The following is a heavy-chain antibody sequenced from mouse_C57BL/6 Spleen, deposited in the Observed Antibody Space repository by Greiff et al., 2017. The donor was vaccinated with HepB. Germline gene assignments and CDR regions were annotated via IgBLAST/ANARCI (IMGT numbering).Heavy chain of an antibody. J-gene: IGHJ1*03. CDR3: ARAPIYYYGSSYGYFDV. D-gene: IGHD1-1*01. CDR1: GFTFSSYA. V-gene: IGHV5-4*01. CDR2: ISDGGSYT. Sequence: EVQGVESGGGLVKPGGSLKLSCAASGFTFSSYAMSWVRQTPEKRLEWVATISDGGSYTYYPDNVKGRFTISRDNAKNNLYLQMSHLKSEDTAMYYCARAPIYYYGSSYGYFDVWGTGTTVTVSS.